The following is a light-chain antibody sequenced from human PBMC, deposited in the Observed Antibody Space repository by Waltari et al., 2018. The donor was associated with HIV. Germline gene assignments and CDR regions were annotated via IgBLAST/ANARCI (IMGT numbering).Light chain of an antibody. CDR3: CSYAGSYTLVV. J-gene: IGLJ2*01. CDR2: DVT. CDR1: SSDVGGFNF. V-gene: IGLV2-11*01. Sequence: QSALTQPRSVSGSPGQSVTISCTGTSSDVGGFNFVSWYQQHPGKAPKLMIYDVTKRPSGGPDRFSGSKFDNTASLTISGLQADDEADYYCCSYAGSYTLVVFGGGTKLTVL.